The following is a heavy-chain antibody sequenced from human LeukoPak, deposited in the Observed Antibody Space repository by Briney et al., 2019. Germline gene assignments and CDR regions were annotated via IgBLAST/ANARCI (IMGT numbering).Heavy chain of an antibody. J-gene: IGHJ4*02. V-gene: IGHV3-74*01. CDR3: ATEASSRGSYPAFPDY. D-gene: IGHD6-6*01. Sequence: PGGSLRLSCAASGFTFSSYWMHWVRQAPGKGLVWVSRISTDGSSTTYADSVKGRFTISRDNSENTLYLQMNSLRADDTAVYYCATEASSRGSYPAFPDYWGQGTLVTVSS. CDR2: ISTDGSST. CDR1: GFTFSSYW.